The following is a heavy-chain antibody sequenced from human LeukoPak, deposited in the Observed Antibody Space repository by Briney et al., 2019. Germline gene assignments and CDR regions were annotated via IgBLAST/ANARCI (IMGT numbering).Heavy chain of an antibody. Sequence: SETLSLTCTVSGDSMSSYYWNFIRQPAGKRLECIGRIHTSWTTYYNPSLKSRVTISVDTSKNQFSLKLSSVTAADTAVYYCARAGANGIEAAGSLRYWGQGTLVTVSS. J-gene: IGHJ4*02. CDR3: ARAGANGIEAAGSLRY. CDR1: GDSMSSYY. CDR2: IHTSWTT. V-gene: IGHV4-4*07. D-gene: IGHD6-13*01.